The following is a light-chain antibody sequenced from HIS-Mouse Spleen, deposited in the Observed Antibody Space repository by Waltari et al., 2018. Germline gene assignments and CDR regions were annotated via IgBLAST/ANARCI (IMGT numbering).Light chain of an antibody. J-gene: IGLJ2*01. CDR2: DDS. CDR3: QVWDSSSDHVV. CDR1: NLGSQS. V-gene: IGLV3-21*03. Sequence: SYVLTQPPSVSVAPGKTARITCGGNNLGSQSLHWYQQKPGQDPVLAVYDDSDRPSGIPERFSGSNSGNTATLTISRVEAGDEADYYCQVWDSSSDHVVFGGGTKLTVL.